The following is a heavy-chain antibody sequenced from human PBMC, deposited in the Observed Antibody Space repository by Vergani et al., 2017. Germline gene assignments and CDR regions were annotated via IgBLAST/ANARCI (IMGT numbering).Heavy chain of an antibody. CDR3: ARGKAPDYDYVWGSYRPHYFDY. D-gene: IGHD3-16*02. CDR1: GGSLSSGGYY. CDR2: IYYSGST. Sequence: QVQLPESGPGLVKPSQTLSLTCTVSGGSLSSGGYYWSWIRQHPGKGLEWIGYIYYSGSTYYNPSLKSRVTISVDTSKNQFSLKLSSVTAADTAVYYCARGKAPDYDYVWGSYRPHYFDYWGQGTLVTVSS. V-gene: IGHV4-31*03. J-gene: IGHJ4*02.